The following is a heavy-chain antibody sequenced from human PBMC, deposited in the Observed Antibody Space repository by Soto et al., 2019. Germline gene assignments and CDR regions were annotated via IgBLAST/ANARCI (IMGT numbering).Heavy chain of an antibody. D-gene: IGHD3-3*01. CDR1: GFTFSNAL. Sequence: PGGSLRLSCAASGFTFSNALMNWVRQSPGKGLEWIGRIKKRADGGTADHATPVKGRFTISRDDSKNTLYLQMSSLSPEDTGVYYCVKSFVSSIRGFSYYYGWDVWGQGTTVTVSS. CDR2: IKKRADGGTA. CDR3: VKSFVSSIRGFSYYYGWDV. J-gene: IGHJ6*02. V-gene: IGHV3-15*05.